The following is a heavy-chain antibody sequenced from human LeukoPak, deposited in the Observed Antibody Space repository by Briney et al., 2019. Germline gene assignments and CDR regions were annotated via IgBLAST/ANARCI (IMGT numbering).Heavy chain of an antibody. D-gene: IGHD2-2*01. CDR1: GFTFSSYW. CDR3: ARGIVVVPASDYYMDV. Sequence: GGSLRLSCAASGFTFSSYWMSWVRQAPGKGLEWVANIKQDGSEKYYVDSVKGRFTISRDNAKNSLHLQMNSLRAEDTAVYYCARGIVVVPASDYYMDVWGKGTTVTVSS. J-gene: IGHJ6*03. CDR2: IKQDGSEK. V-gene: IGHV3-7*04.